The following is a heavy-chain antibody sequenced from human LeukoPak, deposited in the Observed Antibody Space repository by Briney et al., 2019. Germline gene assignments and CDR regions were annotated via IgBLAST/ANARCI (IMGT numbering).Heavy chain of an antibody. V-gene: IGHV1-69*13. Sequence: SVKVSCKASGRTFSSYAISWVRQAPGQGLEWMGGIIPIFGTANYAQKFQGRVTITADESTSTAYMELSSLRSEDTAVYYCARAGTIFGVARYYYGMDVWGQGTTVTVSS. CDR2: IIPIFGTA. J-gene: IGHJ6*02. CDR3: ARAGTIFGVARYYYGMDV. D-gene: IGHD3-3*01. CDR1: GRTFSSYA.